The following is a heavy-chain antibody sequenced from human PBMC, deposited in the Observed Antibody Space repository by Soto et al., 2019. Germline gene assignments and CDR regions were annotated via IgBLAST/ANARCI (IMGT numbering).Heavy chain of an antibody. CDR3: ARQKYYYDSSGYYYRPTTFDY. Sequence: SETLSLTCTVSGGSISSYYWSWIRQPPGKGLEWIGYIYYSGSTNYNPSLKSRVTISVDTSKNQFSLKLSSVTAADTAVYYCARQKYYYDSSGYYYRPTTFDYWGQGTLVTVSS. V-gene: IGHV4-59*01. D-gene: IGHD3-22*01. CDR1: GGSISSYY. CDR2: IYYSGST. J-gene: IGHJ4*02.